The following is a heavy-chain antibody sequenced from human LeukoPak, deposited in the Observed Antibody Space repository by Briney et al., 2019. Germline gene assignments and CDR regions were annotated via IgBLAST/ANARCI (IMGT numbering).Heavy chain of an antibody. CDR2: IYPGDSDT. V-gene: IGHV5-51*01. Sequence: GESLKISCLHSGDTFTNYWIAWVRQSPGKGLEWMGIIYPGDSDTRYSPSFQGQVTISADKSISTAYLQWSSLKASDTAMYYCARRRSSSWYPWFDPWGQGTLVTVSS. CDR1: GDTFTNYW. CDR3: ARRRSSSWYPWFDP. J-gene: IGHJ5*02. D-gene: IGHD6-13*01.